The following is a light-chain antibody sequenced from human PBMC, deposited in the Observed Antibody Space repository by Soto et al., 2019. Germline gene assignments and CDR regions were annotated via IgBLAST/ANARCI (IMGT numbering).Light chain of an antibody. J-gene: IGKJ1*01. CDR2: DAS. CDR1: QNIDSY. V-gene: IGKV1-39*01. Sequence: DIQMTQSPSSLSASVGDRVTITCRASQNIDSYLNWYQQRPGKAPKLLVHDASSLQSGVPSRFSGSGSGTDFALTINXLRPEDFATIYCQQTYSTPWTFGQGTKV. CDR3: QQTYSTPWT.